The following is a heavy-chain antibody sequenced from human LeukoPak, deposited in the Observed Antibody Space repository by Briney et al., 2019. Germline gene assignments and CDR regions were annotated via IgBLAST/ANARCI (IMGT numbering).Heavy chain of an antibody. J-gene: IGHJ3*02. CDR1: GYSFTSYW. CDR2: IYPGDSDT. Sequence: GESLKISCKGSGYSFTSYWIGWVRQMPGKGLEWMGIIYPGDSDTRYSPSFQGQVTISADKSISTAYLQWSSLKASDTAMYYCARIKDIVVVPAAGGGAFDIWGQGTMVTVSS. D-gene: IGHD2-2*01. CDR3: ARIKDIVVVPAAGGGAFDI. V-gene: IGHV5-51*01.